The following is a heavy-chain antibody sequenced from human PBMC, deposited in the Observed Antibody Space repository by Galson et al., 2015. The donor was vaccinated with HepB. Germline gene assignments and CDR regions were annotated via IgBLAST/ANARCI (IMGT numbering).Heavy chain of an antibody. CDR2: ISYDGSNK. Sequence: SLRLSCAASGFTFSSYAMHWVRQAPGKGLEWVAVISYDGSNKYYADSVKGRFTISRDNSKNTLYLQMNSLRAEDTAVYYCARDFAHCSSTSCYTNGMDVWGQGTTVTVSS. CDR1: GFTFSSYA. V-gene: IGHV3-30-3*01. CDR3: ARDFAHCSSTSCYTNGMDV. D-gene: IGHD2-2*01. J-gene: IGHJ6*02.